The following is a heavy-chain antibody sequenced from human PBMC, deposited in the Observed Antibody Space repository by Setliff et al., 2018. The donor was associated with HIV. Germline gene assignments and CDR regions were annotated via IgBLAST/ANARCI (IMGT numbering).Heavy chain of an antibody. D-gene: IGHD3-3*01. CDR1: GGSISSSGPGYY. CDR3: ARSQPDTIFGVVIFDY. Sequence: KPSETLSLTCTVSGGSISSSGPGYYRGWVRQAPGGGLEWIGSVYYSGSTYYNPSLKSRVTISLDTSKNQLSLRLTSMTAADTAVYYCARSQPDTIFGVVIFDYWGQGKMVTVSS. J-gene: IGHJ4*02. CDR2: VYYSGST. V-gene: IGHV4-39*01.